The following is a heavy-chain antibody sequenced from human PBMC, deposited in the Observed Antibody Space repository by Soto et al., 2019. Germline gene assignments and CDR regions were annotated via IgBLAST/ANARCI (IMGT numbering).Heavy chain of an antibody. V-gene: IGHV1-18*01. CDR2: ISAYNGNT. J-gene: IGHJ6*02. D-gene: IGHD3-22*01. CDR3: ARETYHYDSSGYFGLDV. Sequence: ASVKVSCKASGYSFTSYGISWVRRAPGQGLEWMGWISAYNGNTNYAQKFQARVTMTTDTSTKTAYMELRSLRSDDTAVYYCARETYHYDSSGYFGLDVWGQGTTVTVSS. CDR1: GYSFTSYG.